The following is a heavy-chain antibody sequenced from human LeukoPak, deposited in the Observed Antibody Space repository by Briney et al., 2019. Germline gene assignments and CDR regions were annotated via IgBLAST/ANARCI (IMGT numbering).Heavy chain of an antibody. Sequence: PSETLSLTCAVYGGSFSGYYWSWIRQPPGKGLEWIGEINHSGSTNYNPSIKSRVTISVDTTKNQYSLKLSSVTAADTAVYYCARARELLRFGFPYYMDVWGKGTTVTVSS. CDR3: ARARELLRFGFPYYMDV. CDR2: INHSGST. J-gene: IGHJ6*03. D-gene: IGHD3-10*01. CDR1: GGSFSGYY. V-gene: IGHV4-34*01.